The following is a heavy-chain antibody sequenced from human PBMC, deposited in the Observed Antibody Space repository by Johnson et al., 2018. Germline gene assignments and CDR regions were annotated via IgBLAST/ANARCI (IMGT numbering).Heavy chain of an antibody. V-gene: IGHV4-34*01. CDR3: ARDNDYGDPATIDAFDI. Sequence: VQLQQWGAGLLKPSETXSLTCAVYGGSFSGYYWSWIRQPPGKGLEWMGEINHSGSTNYNPSLKSRVTISVETSKNQFPLKLSSVTAADTAVYYCARDNDYGDPATIDAFDIWGQGTMVTVSS. CDR2: INHSGST. J-gene: IGHJ3*02. D-gene: IGHD4-17*01. CDR1: GGSFSGYY.